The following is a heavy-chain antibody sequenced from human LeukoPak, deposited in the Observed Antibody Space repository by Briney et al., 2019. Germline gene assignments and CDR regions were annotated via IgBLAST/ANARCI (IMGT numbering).Heavy chain of an antibody. Sequence: GGSLRLSCAASGFTFDDCAMHWVRQAPGKGLEWVSGISWNSGSIGYADSVKGRFTISRDNAKNSLYLQMNSLRAEDTALYYCAKGVYHYGMDVWGQGTTVTVSS. J-gene: IGHJ6*02. CDR3: AKGVYHYGMDV. CDR1: GFTFDDCA. V-gene: IGHV3-9*01. CDR2: ISWNSGSI.